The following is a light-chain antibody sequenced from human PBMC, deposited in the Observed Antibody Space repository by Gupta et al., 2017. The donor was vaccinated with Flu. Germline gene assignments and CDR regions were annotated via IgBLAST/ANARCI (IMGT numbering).Light chain of an antibody. CDR2: QDE. V-gene: IGLV3-1*01. CDR1: KLGDKH. CDR3: QALDSSTAFYV. Sequence: SYELTQPPSVSVSPGQTATITCSADKLGDKHASWYQQKTVQSPVLIIYQDEKRPSGIPERFSGSNSGNTATLTISGTQAMDEADYYCQALDSSTAFYVFGTGTKVTVL. J-gene: IGLJ1*01.